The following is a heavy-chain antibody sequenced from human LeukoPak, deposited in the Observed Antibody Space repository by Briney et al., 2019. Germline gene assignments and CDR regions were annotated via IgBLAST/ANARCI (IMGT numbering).Heavy chain of an antibody. Sequence: GRSLRLSCAASGLTFSSYGMHWVRQAPGKGLEWVAVISYDGSNKYYADSVKGRFTISRDNSKNTLYLQMNSLRAEDTAVYYCAKGDLIQLRAYYFDYWGQGTLVTVSS. J-gene: IGHJ4*02. CDR2: ISYDGSNK. CDR1: GLTFSSYG. V-gene: IGHV3-30*18. D-gene: IGHD5-18*01. CDR3: AKGDLIQLRAYYFDY.